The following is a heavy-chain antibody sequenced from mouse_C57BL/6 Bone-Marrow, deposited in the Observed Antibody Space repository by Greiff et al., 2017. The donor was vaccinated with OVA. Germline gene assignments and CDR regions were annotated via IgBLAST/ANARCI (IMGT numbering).Heavy chain of an antibody. J-gene: IGHJ4*01. Sequence: VQLKQSGAELVRPGASVKLSCTASGFNITDDYMHWVKQRPEQGLEWIGWIDPENGDTEYASKFQGKATITADKSSNTAYLQLSSLTSEDTAVYYCIPDGDDTPYAMDYWGQGTSVTVSS. D-gene: IGHD2-2*01. CDR1: GFNITDDY. CDR2: IDPENGDT. CDR3: IPDGDDTPYAMDY. V-gene: IGHV14-4*01.